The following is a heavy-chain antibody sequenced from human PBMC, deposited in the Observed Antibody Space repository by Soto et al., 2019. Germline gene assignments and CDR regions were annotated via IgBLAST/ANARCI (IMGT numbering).Heavy chain of an antibody. V-gene: IGHV3-23*01. Sequence: PGGSLRLSCAASGFTFSRYAMSWVRQAPGEGLEWISVITAGGGGTYYADSVKGRFTISRDNSKNTLHLQMDSLRAEGTALYYCARDYYDVLTGYYTPDALDVWGQGTMVTVSS. CDR1: GFTFSRYA. D-gene: IGHD3-9*01. J-gene: IGHJ3*01. CDR3: ARDYYDVLTGYYTPDALDV. CDR2: ITAGGGGT.